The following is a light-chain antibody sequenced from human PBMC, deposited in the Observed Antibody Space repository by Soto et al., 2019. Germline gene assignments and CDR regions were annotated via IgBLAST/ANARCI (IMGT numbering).Light chain of an antibody. CDR2: GTS. J-gene: IGKJ4*01. CDR1: QSVSTN. Sequence: ETVMTQSPATLSVSPGERATLSCRASQSVSTNLAWYQQKPGQAPRLLIYGTSTRATGIPARFSGSGSGTEFTLTISSLQSEDFSVYYCQQYNNWPLTVGGGTKVDSK. V-gene: IGKV3-15*01. CDR3: QQYNNWPLT.